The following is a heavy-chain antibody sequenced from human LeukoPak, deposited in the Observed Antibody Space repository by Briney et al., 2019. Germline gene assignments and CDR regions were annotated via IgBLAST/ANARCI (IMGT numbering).Heavy chain of an antibody. J-gene: IGHJ4*02. CDR3: AKETYSGSYYGLDY. Sequence: GGSLRLSCAASGFTFSSYWMSWVRQAPGKGLEWVANIKQDGSEKYYVDSVKGRFTISRDNAKNSLYLQMNSLRAEDTAVYYCAKETYSGSYYGLDYWGQGTLVTVSS. CDR1: GFTFSSYW. V-gene: IGHV3-7*01. D-gene: IGHD1-26*01. CDR2: IKQDGSEK.